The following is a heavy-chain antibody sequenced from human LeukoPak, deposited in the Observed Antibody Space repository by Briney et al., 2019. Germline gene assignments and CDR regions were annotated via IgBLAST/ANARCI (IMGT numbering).Heavy chain of an antibody. V-gene: IGHV1-2*06. CDR2: INPNSGGT. CDR3: ARDRRWPAAGYYYYMDV. D-gene: IGHD5-24*01. Sequence: ASVKVSCKASGYTFTGYYMHWVRQAPGQGLEWMGRINPNSGGTNYAQKFQGRVTMTRDTSRSTAYMELSRLRSDDTAVYYCARDRRWPAAGYYYYMDVWGKGTTVTVSS. J-gene: IGHJ6*03. CDR1: GYTFTGYY.